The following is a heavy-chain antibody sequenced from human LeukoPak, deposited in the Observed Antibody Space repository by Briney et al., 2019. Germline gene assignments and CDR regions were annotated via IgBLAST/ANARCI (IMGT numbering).Heavy chain of an antibody. D-gene: IGHD5-18*01. CDR2: IYPGDSDT. CDR3: ARLILEDTAMVTSVSYYGMDV. CDR1: GYSFTSYL. Sequence: GESLKISCEGAGYSFTSYLIGWVRHMPGKGLGWRGIIYPGDSDTRYSLSFQGQVTISADKSISTAYLQWSSLKASDTAMYYCARLILEDTAMVTSVSYYGMDVWGQGTTVTVSS. V-gene: IGHV5-51*01. J-gene: IGHJ6*02.